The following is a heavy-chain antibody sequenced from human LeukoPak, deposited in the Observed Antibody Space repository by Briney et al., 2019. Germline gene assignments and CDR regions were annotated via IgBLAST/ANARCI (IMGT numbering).Heavy chain of an antibody. D-gene: IGHD4-17*01. CDR1: GYTFTSYG. J-gene: IGHJ4*02. Sequence: ASVRVSCKASGYTFTSYGISWVRQAPGQGLEWMGWISAYNGNTNYAQKLQGRVTMTTDTSTSTAYMELRSLRSDDTAVYYCARAAVTTSDFDYWGQGTLVTVSS. CDR3: ARAAVTTSDFDY. V-gene: IGHV1-18*01. CDR2: ISAYNGNT.